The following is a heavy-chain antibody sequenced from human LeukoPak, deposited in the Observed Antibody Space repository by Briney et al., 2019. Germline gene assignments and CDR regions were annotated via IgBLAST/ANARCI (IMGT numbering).Heavy chain of an antibody. D-gene: IGHD3-3*01. CDR3: ARGRSGSRFDY. CDR2: ISCSSNFI. J-gene: IGHJ4*02. V-gene: IGHV3-21*01. Sequence: GGSLRLSCAASGFTFSSYSMNWVRQAPGKGLEWVSSISCSSNFIYYADSVKGRFTISRDNAKNSLYLQMNSLRAEDTAVYYCARGRSGSRFDYWGQGTLVTVSS. CDR1: GFTFSSYS.